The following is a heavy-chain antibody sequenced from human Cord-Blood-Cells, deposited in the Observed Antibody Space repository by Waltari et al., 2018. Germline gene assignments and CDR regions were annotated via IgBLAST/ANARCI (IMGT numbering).Heavy chain of an antibody. Sequence: EVQLVESGGGLVQPGGSLRLSCAASGFTFSSYEMNWVRQAPGKGLEGVSYIRSSGSTIYYADSVKGRFTISRDNAKNSLYLQMNSLRAEDTAVYYCARGDYDYGDYFDYWGQGTLVTVSS. CDR3: ARGDYDYGDYFDY. CDR2: IRSSGSTI. CDR1: GFTFSSYE. D-gene: IGHD4-17*01. V-gene: IGHV3-48*03. J-gene: IGHJ4*02.